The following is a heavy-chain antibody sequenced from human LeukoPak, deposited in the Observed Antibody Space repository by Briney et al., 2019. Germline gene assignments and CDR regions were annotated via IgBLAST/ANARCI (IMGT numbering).Heavy chain of an antibody. J-gene: IGHJ5*02. CDR3: ARGSGYSSSWYSRLNWFDP. CDR2: MNPNSGNT. V-gene: IGHV1-8*03. D-gene: IGHD6-13*01. CDR1: GYIFTSYD. Sequence: ASVKVSCKASGYIFTSYDINWVRQATGQGPEWMGWMNPNSGNTGYAQKFQGRVTITRNTSISTAYMELSSLRSEDTAVYYCARGSGYSSSWYSRLNWFDPWGQGTLVTVSS.